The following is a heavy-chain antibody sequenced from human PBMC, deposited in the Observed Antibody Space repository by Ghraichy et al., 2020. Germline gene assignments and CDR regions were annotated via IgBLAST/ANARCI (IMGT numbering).Heavy chain of an antibody. CDR2: INHSGNT. CDR3: ARRRAGSYTVGWHFFDY. J-gene: IGHJ4*02. CDR1: GGSFSGSY. Sequence: SETLSLTCTVYGGSFSGSYWSWIRQPPEKGLEWIGEINHSGNTNYNPSFKSRVTTSVDTSKNQFSLELKSVTAADTAVYYCARRRAGSYTVGWHFFDYWGQGTLVAVSS. V-gene: IGHV4-34*01. D-gene: IGHD3-10*01.